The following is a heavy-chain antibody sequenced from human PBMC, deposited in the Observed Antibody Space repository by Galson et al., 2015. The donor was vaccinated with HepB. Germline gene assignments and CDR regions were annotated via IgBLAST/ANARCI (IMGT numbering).Heavy chain of an antibody. Sequence: SLRLSCAASGFTFSRFAMHWVRQAPGKGLEWVADISYDGRNEYYGDSVKGRFTISRDNSKNTLYLQMNSLRAEDTAVYYCAKDRVGCSAGSCYPELNDYWGQGTLVTVSS. D-gene: IGHD2-15*01. CDR2: ISYDGRNE. CDR1: GFTFSRFA. V-gene: IGHV3-30*18. CDR3: AKDRVGCSAGSCYPELNDY. J-gene: IGHJ4*02.